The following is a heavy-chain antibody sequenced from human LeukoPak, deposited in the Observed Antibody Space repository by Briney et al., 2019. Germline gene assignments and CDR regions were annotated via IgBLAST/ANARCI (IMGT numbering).Heavy chain of an antibody. CDR3: AGDRFLGDFWSSLYYFDY. CDR2: ISAYNGNT. CDR1: GYTFTTYS. Sequence: GASVKVSCKTSGYTFTTYSISWVRQAPGQGLEWMGWISAYNGNTNYAQKLQGRVTMTTDTSTSTTYMELRSLRSDDTAVYYCAGDRFLGDFWSSLYYFDYWGQGTLVTVSS. V-gene: IGHV1-18*01. J-gene: IGHJ4*02. D-gene: IGHD3-3*01.